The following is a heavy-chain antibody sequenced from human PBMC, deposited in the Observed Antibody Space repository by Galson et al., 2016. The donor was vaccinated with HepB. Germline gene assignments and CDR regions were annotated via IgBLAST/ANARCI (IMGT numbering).Heavy chain of an antibody. V-gene: IGHV4/OR15-8*01. Sequence: ETLSLTCDVSGGSISSSNWWSWVRQSSGKGLLWIGEISQSGSPNYNPSLKSRVSMSVDKPKNQFSLRLSSVTAADTAVYYCARTHTYTHYYGMDVWGQGTTVTVSS. J-gene: IGHJ6*02. CDR2: ISQSGSP. D-gene: IGHD2-2*02. CDR1: GGSISSSNW. CDR3: ARTHTYTHYYGMDV.